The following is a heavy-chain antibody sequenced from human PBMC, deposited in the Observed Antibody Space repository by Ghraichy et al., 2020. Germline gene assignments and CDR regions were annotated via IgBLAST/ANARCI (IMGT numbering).Heavy chain of an antibody. D-gene: IGHD3-22*01. CDR3: ARNHYYDSSGYARWFDS. V-gene: IGHV1-18*01. CDR2: ISPNNGNT. Sequence: ASVKVSGKASGYTFTNNGISWVRQAPGQGLEWMGWISPNNGNTDYAQKLQDRVTMTADTSTSTAYMELRSLRADDTAVYYCARNHYYDSSGYARWFDSWGQGTLVTVSS. J-gene: IGHJ5*01. CDR1: GYTFTNNG.